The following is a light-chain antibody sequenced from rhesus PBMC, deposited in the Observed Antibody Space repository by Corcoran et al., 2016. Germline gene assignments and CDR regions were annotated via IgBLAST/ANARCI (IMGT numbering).Light chain of an antibody. Sequence: DIQMTQSPSSLSASVGDRVTTTCQASQSRNNFLSWYQQKTGNIPKLLIYRASSFKSGIPARFSGSGSGTDFTLTISSLQPEDFATYYCQQSYSYPWTFGQGTKVEIK. CDR1: QSRNNF. J-gene: IGKJ1*01. V-gene: IGKV1S9*01. CDR3: QQSYSYPWT. CDR2: RAS.